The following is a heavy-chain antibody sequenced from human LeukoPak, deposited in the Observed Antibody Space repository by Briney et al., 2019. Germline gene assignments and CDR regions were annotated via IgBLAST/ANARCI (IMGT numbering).Heavy chain of an antibody. CDR3: AGSPTVDAAFDI. CDR2: ISGSGGST. D-gene: IGHD4-23*01. Sequence: GGSLRLSCAASGFTFSCYAMSWVRQAPGKGLEWVSSISGSGGSTYYAVSVRGRFTVSRDNSRNTLALQMNSLRAEDTAVYYCAGSPTVDAAFDIWGQGTMVTVSS. V-gene: IGHV3-23*01. CDR1: GFTFSCYA. J-gene: IGHJ3*02.